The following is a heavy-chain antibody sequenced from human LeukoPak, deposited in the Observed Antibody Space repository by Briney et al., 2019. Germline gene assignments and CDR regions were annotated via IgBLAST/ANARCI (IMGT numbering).Heavy chain of an antibody. CDR1: GYTFTSFD. V-gene: IGHV1-18*01. CDR2: ISVYNGDT. CDR3: ARVSRGVNICDS. D-gene: IGHD2/OR15-2a*01. Sequence: ASVKVSCKASGYTFTSFDISWVRQAPGQGLGWMGWISVYNGDTNYAQKLQDRVTMTTDTSTSTAYMELRSLRSDDTAVYYCARVSRGVNICDSWGQGPWSPSLQ. J-gene: IGHJ4*02.